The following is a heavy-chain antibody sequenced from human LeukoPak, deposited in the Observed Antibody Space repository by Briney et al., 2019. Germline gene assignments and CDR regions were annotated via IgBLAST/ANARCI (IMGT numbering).Heavy chain of an antibody. J-gene: IGHJ5*02. Sequence: SETLSLTCAVSGGSISSGGFSWTWLRQPPGKGLEWIGYIYHSGSAYYSPSLESRVTISVDRSKNQFSLNLSSVTAADTAVYYYARIADQWWFDPWGQGTLVTVSS. D-gene: IGHD6-19*01. CDR3: ARIADQWWFDP. V-gene: IGHV4-30-2*01. CDR2: IYHSGSA. CDR1: GGSISSGGFS.